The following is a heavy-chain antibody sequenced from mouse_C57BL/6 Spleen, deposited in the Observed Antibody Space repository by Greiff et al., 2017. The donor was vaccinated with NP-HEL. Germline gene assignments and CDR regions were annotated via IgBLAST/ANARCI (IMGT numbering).Heavy chain of an antibody. CDR2: IDPSDSYT. J-gene: IGHJ2*01. Sequence: QVQLQQPGAELVMPGASVKLSCKASGYTFTSYWMHWVKQRPGQGLEWIGEIDPSDSYTNYNQKFKGKSTLTVDKSSSTAYMQLSSLTSEDSAVYYCARWTAQAKGFDYWGQGTTLTVSS. D-gene: IGHD3-2*02. CDR3: ARWTAQAKGFDY. V-gene: IGHV1-69*01. CDR1: GYTFTSYW.